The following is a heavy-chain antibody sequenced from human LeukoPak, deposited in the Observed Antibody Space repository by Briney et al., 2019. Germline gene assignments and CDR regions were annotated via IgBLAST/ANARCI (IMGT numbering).Heavy chain of an antibody. V-gene: IGHV3-23*01. D-gene: IGHD3-10*01. Sequence: GGSLRLSCAASGFTFSSYAMSWVRQAPGKGLEWVSAIGGSGGSTYYADSVKGRFTISRDNSKNTLYLQMNSLRAEDTAVYYCAKGEKILLWFGESFDYWGQGTLVTVSS. CDR1: GFTFSSYA. J-gene: IGHJ4*02. CDR2: IGGSGGST. CDR3: AKGEKILLWFGESFDY.